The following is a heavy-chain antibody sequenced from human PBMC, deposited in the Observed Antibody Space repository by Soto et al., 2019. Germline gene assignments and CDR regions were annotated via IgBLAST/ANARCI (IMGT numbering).Heavy chain of an antibody. CDR3: ARGGTSYDY. J-gene: IGHJ4*02. V-gene: IGHV3-23*01. CDR1: GFTFSSHT. D-gene: IGHD2-15*01. Sequence: EVQLLESGGGLVQPGGSLRLSCAVSGFTFSSHTMTWVRQAPGKGLEWVSVISDSGDATFYADSVKGRFTISRDNSKSTLYLQMNSLRAEDTAVYYCARGGTSYDYWGQGTLVTVSS. CDR2: ISDSGDAT.